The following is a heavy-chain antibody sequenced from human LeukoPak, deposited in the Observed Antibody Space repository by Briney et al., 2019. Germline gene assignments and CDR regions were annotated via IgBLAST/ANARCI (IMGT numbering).Heavy chain of an antibody. J-gene: IGHJ3*02. D-gene: IGHD3-22*01. Sequence: PGGSLRLSCAASGFTFSNYWMTWVRQAPGKGLEWVANIKQGGSEKYYVDSVKGRFTISRDNAKNSPYLQMNSLRAEDTAVYYCARESDSSGFGAFDIWGQGTMVTVSS. CDR2: IKQGGSEK. CDR1: GFTFSNYW. CDR3: ARESDSSGFGAFDI. V-gene: IGHV3-7*04.